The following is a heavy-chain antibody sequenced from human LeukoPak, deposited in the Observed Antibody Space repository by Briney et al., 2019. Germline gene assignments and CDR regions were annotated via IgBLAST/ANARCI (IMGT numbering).Heavy chain of an antibody. Sequence: GGSLRLSCAASGFIFSSYAMSWVRQAPGKGLEWVSTISGSGGSTYYADSVKGRFTISRDNSKNTVYLQMNSLRAEDTAVYYCAKVRGYYDSSGYYSGFDYWGQGTLVTVSS. CDR1: GFIFSSYA. CDR3: AKVRGYYDSSGYYSGFDY. V-gene: IGHV3-23*01. CDR2: ISGSGGST. J-gene: IGHJ4*01. D-gene: IGHD3-22*01.